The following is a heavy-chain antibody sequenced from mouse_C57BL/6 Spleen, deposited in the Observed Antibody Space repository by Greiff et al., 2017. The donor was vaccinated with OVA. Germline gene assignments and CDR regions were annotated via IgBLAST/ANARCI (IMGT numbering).Heavy chain of an antibody. V-gene: IGHV1-50*01. CDR2: IDPSDSYT. J-gene: IGHJ4*01. CDR1: GYTFTSYW. CDR3: VDIYCGDSVEAMDD. Sequence: QVQLQQPGAELVKPGASVKLSCKASGYTFTSYWMQWVKQRPGQGLEWIGEIDPSDSYTNYNQKFKGKATLTVDTSSSTAYMQLSSLTSADSAVFAVVDIYCGDSVEAMDDWGQGTSVTVSS. D-gene: IGHD2-13*01.